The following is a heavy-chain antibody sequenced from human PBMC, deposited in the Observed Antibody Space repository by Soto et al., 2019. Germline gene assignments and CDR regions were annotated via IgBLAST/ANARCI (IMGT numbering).Heavy chain of an antibody. CDR3: AREGGYGVSWFDP. Sequence: SVKVSCKASGGTFSSYAISWVRQAPGQGLEWMGGIIPIFGTANYAQKFQGRATITADESTSTAYMELSSLRSEDTAVYYCAREGGYGVSWFDPWGQGTLVTVSS. D-gene: IGHD5-18*01. J-gene: IGHJ5*02. CDR2: IIPIFGTA. CDR1: GGTFSSYA. V-gene: IGHV1-69*13.